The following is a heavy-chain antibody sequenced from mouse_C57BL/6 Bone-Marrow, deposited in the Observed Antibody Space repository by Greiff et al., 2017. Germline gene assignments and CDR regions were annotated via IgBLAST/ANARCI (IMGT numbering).Heavy chain of an antibody. Sequence: EVQLVESGGGLVKPGGSLKLSCAASGFTFSDYGMHWVRQAPEKGLEWVAYISSGSSTIYYADTVKGRFTISRDNAKNTLFLQMTSLRSEDTAMYYCARPNYYGSSYAYYYAMDYWGQGTSVTVSS. CDR1: GFTFSDYG. D-gene: IGHD1-1*01. V-gene: IGHV5-17*01. CDR2: ISSGSSTI. J-gene: IGHJ4*01. CDR3: ARPNYYGSSYAYYYAMDY.